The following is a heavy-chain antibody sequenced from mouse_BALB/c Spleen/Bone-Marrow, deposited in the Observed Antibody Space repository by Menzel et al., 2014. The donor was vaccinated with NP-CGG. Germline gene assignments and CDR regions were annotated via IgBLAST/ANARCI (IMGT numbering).Heavy chain of an antibody. D-gene: IGHD2-1*01. Sequence: LQQSGSELVRPGASVKLSCKASGYTFINYWMHWVKQRPGQGLEWIGNIYPGSGTTNYDEKFKTKATLTVDTFSSTAYMQLSSLTFEASAVFYCTKGNSFFDSWAQGPPLPVSS. J-gene: IGHJ2*01. V-gene: IGHV1S22*01. CDR3: TKGNSFFDS. CDR2: IYPGSGTT. CDR1: GYTFINYW.